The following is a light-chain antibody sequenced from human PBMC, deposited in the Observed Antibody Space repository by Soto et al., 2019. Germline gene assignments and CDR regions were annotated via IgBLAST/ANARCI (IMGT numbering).Light chain of an antibody. CDR2: DVN. CDR1: SSDVGGYDF. J-gene: IGLJ3*02. Sequence: QSVLTQPRSVSGSPGQSVTISCTGTSSDVGGYDFVSWYQQHPGKAPKLMIYDVNKWPSGVPDRFSGSKSGNTASLTISGLQAEDEADYYCCSYAGNGAWVFGGGTKLTVL. CDR3: CSYAGNGAWV. V-gene: IGLV2-11*01.